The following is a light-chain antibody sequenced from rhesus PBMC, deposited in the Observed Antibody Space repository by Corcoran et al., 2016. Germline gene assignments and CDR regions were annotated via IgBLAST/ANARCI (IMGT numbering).Light chain of an antibody. V-gene: IGKV1-25*01. CDR2: DAS. CDR3: QHGYGTPPT. CDR1: QDISNN. J-gene: IGKJ4*01. Sequence: DIQMTQSPSSLSASVGDTVTITCRASQDISNNLAWYQQKPGKVPKFLIYDASTLQSGVPSRFSGSGSVTDFTLTISSLQPEDFATYYCQHGYGTPPTFGGGTKVEIK.